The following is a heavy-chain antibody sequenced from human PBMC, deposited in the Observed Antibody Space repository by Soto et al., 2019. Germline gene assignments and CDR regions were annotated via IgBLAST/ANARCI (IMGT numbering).Heavy chain of an antibody. CDR2: INAGNGNT. Sequence: QVQLVQSGAEEMKPGASVKVSCKASGYTLTRSSIHWVRQAPGQRLEGMGWINAGNGNTKFSQKFQGRVTITRDTSASTAYMELRGRRSEDTAVYYCAILGTYYFDNSDNYFDFWGQGTLVTVSS. J-gene: IGHJ4*02. CDR3: AILGTYYFDNSDNYFDF. D-gene: IGHD3-22*01. CDR1: GYTLTRSS. V-gene: IGHV1-3*05.